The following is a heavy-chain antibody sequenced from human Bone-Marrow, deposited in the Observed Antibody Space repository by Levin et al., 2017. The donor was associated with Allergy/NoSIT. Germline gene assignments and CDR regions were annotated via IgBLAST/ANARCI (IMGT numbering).Heavy chain of an antibody. CDR1: GFTFSSYG. Sequence: GGSLRVSCAASGFTFSSYGMHWVRQAPGKGLEWVAVVSYDGNNKYYADFVNGRFIISRDNSQNTLYLEMTSLRAEDTAVYYCARRNCISTDCYVRVDQYYGMDVWGQGTTVTVSS. CDR3: ARRNCISTDCYVRVDQYYGMDV. J-gene: IGHJ6*02. CDR2: VSYDGNNK. D-gene: IGHD2-2*01. V-gene: IGHV3-30*03.